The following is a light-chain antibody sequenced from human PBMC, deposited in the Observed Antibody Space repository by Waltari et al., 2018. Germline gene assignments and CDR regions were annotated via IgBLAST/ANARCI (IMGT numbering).Light chain of an antibody. V-gene: IGLV1-44*01. J-gene: IGLJ1*01. CDR2: NNN. CDR1: SSNIGRNA. Sequence: QSVLTQPPSASGTPGQRVTIPCSGSSSNIGRNAVSWCQQLPGTAPKLLIFNNNQRPSGVPDRFSGSKSGTSASLAISGLQSDDEADYYCAAWDYSLNGYVFGTGTKVTVL. CDR3: AAWDYSLNGYV.